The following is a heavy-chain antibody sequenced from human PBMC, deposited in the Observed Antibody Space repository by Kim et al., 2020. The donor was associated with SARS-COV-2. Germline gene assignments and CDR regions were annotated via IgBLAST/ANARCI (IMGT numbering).Heavy chain of an antibody. CDR2: IYYSGST. Sequence: SETLSLTCTVSGGSISSYYWSWIRQPPGKGLEWIGYIYYSGSTNYNPSLKSRVTISVDTSKNQFSLKLSSVTAADTAVYYCARGYNYGDKTIGFSYVYWGQGTLVTVSS. CDR1: GGSISSYY. D-gene: IGHD4-17*01. V-gene: IGHV4-59*01. CDR3: ARGYNYGDKTIGFSYVY. J-gene: IGHJ4*02.